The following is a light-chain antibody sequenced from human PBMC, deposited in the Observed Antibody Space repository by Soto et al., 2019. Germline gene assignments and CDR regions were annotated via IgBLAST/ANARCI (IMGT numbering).Light chain of an antibody. J-gene: IGLJ7*01. CDR3: QTWGTGSAIVV. V-gene: IGLV4-69*01. CDR1: SGHSNYA. CDR2: VNSGGSH. Sequence: QPVLTQSPSASASLGASVKLTCTLSSGHSNYAIAWHQQQPEKGPRYLMKVNSGGSHIKGDGIPDRFSGSSSGGERYLFISSLQSEDEADYYCQTWGTGSAIVVCGGGIQLTVL.